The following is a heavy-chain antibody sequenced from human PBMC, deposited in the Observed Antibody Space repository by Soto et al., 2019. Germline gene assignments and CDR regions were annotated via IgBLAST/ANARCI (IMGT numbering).Heavy chain of an antibody. D-gene: IGHD2-15*01. V-gene: IGHV3-23*01. J-gene: IGHJ5*02. Sequence: EVQLLESGGGLVQPGGSLRLSCAASGFTFSSYAMSWVRQAPGKGLEWVSAISGSGGSTCYADSVKGRFTISRDNSKNTLYLQMNSLRAEDTAVYYCAKDTGYCSGGSCFNWFDPWGQGTLVTVSS. CDR1: GFTFSSYA. CDR2: ISGSGGST. CDR3: AKDTGYCSGGSCFNWFDP.